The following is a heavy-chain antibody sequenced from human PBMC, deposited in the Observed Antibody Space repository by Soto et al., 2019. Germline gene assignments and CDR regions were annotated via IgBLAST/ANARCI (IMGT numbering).Heavy chain of an antibody. CDR1: GRSISSYY. Sequence: KTSETLSLTCPVSGRSISSYYSSCIRQPPGKGLEWIGYIYYSGSTNYNPSLKSRVTISVGTSKNQFSLKLSSVTAADTAVYYCARGAGDSSGYYPYYYGMDVWGQGTTVTVSS. J-gene: IGHJ6*02. D-gene: IGHD3-22*01. CDR2: IYYSGST. V-gene: IGHV4-59*01. CDR3: ARGAGDSSGYYPYYYGMDV.